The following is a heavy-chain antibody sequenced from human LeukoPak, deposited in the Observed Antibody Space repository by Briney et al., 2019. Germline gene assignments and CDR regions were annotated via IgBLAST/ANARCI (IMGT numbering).Heavy chain of an antibody. CDR1: GGSISSSSYY. CDR2: IYYSGST. V-gene: IGHV4-39*07. J-gene: IGHJ6*02. D-gene: IGHD5-12*01. CDR3: AIPSVANYYYGMDV. Sequence: SETLSLTCTVSGGSISSSSYYWGWIRQPPGKGLEWIGSIYYSGSTYYNPSLKSRVTISVDTSKNQFSLKLSSVTAADTAVYYCAIPSVANYYYGMDVWGQGTTVTVSS.